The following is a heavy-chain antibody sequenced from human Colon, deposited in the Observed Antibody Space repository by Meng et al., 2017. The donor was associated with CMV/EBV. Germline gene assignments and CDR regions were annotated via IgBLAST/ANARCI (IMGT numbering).Heavy chain of an antibody. CDR3: AREYSSSLNYYYYGMDV. J-gene: IGHJ6*02. V-gene: IGHV1-2*02. Sequence: TFNAYYMHWVRQAPGQGLEWMGWIKPNSGGTNYAQKFQGRVTMTRDTSISTAYMELSRLRSDDTAVYYCAREYSSSLNYYYYGMDVWGQGTTVTVSS. CDR1: TFNAYY. D-gene: IGHD6-6*01. CDR2: IKPNSGGT.